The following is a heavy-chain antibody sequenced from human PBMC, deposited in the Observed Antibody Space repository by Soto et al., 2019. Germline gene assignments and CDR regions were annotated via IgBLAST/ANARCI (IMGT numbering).Heavy chain of an antibody. Sequence: QVQLQQWGAGLLKPSETLSLTCAVYGGSFSGYYRTWIRQPPGKGLEWIGEINHSASTNYNSSLKSRVTISVDTSKNQFSLKLSSVTAADTAVYYCAGFAPEYSSSSTIDYWGQGTLVTVSS. CDR2: INHSAST. J-gene: IGHJ4*02. CDR1: GGSFSGYY. V-gene: IGHV4-34*01. CDR3: AGFAPEYSSSSTIDY. D-gene: IGHD6-6*01.